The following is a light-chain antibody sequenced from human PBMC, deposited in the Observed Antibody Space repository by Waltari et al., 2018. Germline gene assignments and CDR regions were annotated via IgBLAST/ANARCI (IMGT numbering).Light chain of an antibody. CDR1: QSISMY. J-gene: IGKJ2*01. CDR2: AAS. V-gene: IGKV1-39*01. Sequence: DFQMTQSPSSLSASVGDRVTITCRASQSISMYLNWYQQKPGRAPKLLIYAASSLQSGVPSRFSGSGSVTDFTLTISSLQPEDFATYYCQQSYSTPYTFGQGTKLEI. CDR3: QQSYSTPYT.